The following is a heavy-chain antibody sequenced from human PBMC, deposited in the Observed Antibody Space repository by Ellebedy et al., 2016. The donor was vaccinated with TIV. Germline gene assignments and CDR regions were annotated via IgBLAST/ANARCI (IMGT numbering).Heavy chain of an antibody. CDR1: GFSVSTSGMS. CDR2: IYWDGSK. J-gene: IGHJ4*02. Sequence: SGPTLVXPTQTLTLTCTISGFSVSTSGMSVSWIRQPPGKALEWLTIIYWDGSKRYSPALESRLTITEDTSKNQVVLTMTNMDPVDTATYYCAHTSGWTSDYWGQGTLVTVSS. CDR3: AHTSGWTSDY. D-gene: IGHD6-19*01. V-gene: IGHV2-5*08.